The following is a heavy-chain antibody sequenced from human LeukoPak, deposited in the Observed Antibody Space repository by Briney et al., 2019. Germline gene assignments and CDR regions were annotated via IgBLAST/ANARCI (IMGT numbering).Heavy chain of an antibody. CDR2: IIPILGIA. CDR1: GGTFSSYA. D-gene: IGHD2-2*01. Sequence: ASVKVSCKASGGTFSSYAISWVRQAPGQGLEWMGRIIPILGIANYAQKFQGRVTMTEDTSTDTAYMELSSLRSEDTAVYYCATHRVGGAFDIWGQGTMVTVSS. J-gene: IGHJ3*02. V-gene: IGHV1-69*04. CDR3: ATHRVGGAFDI.